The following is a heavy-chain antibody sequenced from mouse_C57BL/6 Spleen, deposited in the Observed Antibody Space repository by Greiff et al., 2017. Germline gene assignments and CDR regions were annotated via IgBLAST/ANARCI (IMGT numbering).Heavy chain of an antibody. CDR1: GYTFTSYW. CDR3: ARSGSNYPYSDWFAY. CDR2: INPSSGYT. D-gene: IGHD2-5*01. V-gene: IGHV1-7*01. J-gene: IGHJ3*01. Sequence: VQRVESGAELAKPGASVKLSCKASGYTFTSYWMHWVKQRPGQGLEWIGYINPSSGYTKYNQKFKDKATLTADKSSSTAYMQLSSLTYEDSAVXYCARSGSNYPYSDWFAYWGQGTLVTVSA.